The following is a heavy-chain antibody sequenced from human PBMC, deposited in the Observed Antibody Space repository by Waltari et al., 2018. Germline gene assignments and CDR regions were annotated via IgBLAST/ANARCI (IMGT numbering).Heavy chain of an antibody. V-gene: IGHV3-7*01. J-gene: IGHJ4*02. CDR1: GFAFSQHW. D-gene: IGHD3-3*01. Sequence: EVQLVESGGGLVQPGGSLRLSCADSGFAFSQHWLSWVRQTPGGRLEWVAHMKPDGSDIIYADSVRGRFTISRDNARNSLFLQMTNVAAEDTSTYYCATWSVRGNSCFDYWGPGTLVIVSS. CDR3: ATWSVRGNSCFDY. CDR2: MKPDGSDI.